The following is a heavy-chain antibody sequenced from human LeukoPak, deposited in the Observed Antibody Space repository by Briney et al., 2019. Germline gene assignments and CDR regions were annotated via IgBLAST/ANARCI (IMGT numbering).Heavy chain of an antibody. CDR2: IIPIFGTA. D-gene: IGHD3-22*01. CDR1: VGTFSSYA. V-gene: IGHV1-69*01. Sequence: SVKVSCKASVGTFSSYAISWVRQAPGQGLEWMGGIIPIFGTANYAQKFQGRVTITADESTSTAYMELSSLRSEDTAVYYCARAATMIVVVNWFDPWGQGTLATVSS. J-gene: IGHJ5*02. CDR3: ARAATMIVVVNWFDP.